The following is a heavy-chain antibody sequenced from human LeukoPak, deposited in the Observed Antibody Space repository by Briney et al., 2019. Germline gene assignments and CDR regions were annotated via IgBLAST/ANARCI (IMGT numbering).Heavy chain of an antibody. CDR2: IYYSGST. J-gene: IGHJ4*02. Sequence: PSETLSLTCTVSGGSISSSSYYWGWIRPPPGKGLEWIGSIYYSGSTYYNPSLKSRVTISVDTSKNQFSLKLSSVTAADTAVYYCARSTYYYDSSGYYLNPFDYWGQGTLVTVSS. V-gene: IGHV4-39*01. CDR3: ARSTYYYDSSGYYLNPFDY. D-gene: IGHD3-22*01. CDR1: GGSISSSSYY.